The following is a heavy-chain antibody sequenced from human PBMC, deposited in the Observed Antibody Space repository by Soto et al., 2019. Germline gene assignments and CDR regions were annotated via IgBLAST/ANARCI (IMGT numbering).Heavy chain of an antibody. CDR3: ARDHLWAFDY. CDR2: INGRDGAI. D-gene: IGHD3-3*02. Sequence: VGSLRLSCAASGFSFSVYSMNWVRQAPGKGLEWVSYINGRDGAINYVDSVKGRFTISIDIAKNSLYLQMNSLRDEDTAVYFCARDHLWAFDYWGQGVLVTVSS. V-gene: IGHV3-48*02. J-gene: IGHJ4*02. CDR1: GFSFSVYS.